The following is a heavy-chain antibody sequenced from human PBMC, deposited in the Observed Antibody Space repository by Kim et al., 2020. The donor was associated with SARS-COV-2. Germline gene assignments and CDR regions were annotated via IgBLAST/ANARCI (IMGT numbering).Heavy chain of an antibody. CDR3: AKSSSGSYYTHFDY. CDR1: GFTFSSYG. CDR2: ISYYGSNK. J-gene: IGHJ4*02. Sequence: GGSLRLSCAASGFTFSSYGMHWVRQAPGKGLEWVAVISYYGSNKYYADSVKGRFTISRDNSKNTLYLQMNSLRAEDTAVYYCAKSSSGSYYTHFDYWGQGTLVTVSS. V-gene: IGHV3-30*18. D-gene: IGHD3-10*01.